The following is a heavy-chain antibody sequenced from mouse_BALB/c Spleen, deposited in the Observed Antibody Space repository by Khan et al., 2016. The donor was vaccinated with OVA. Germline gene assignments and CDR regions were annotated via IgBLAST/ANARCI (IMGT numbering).Heavy chain of an antibody. D-gene: IGHD1-3*01. CDR3: ARSTYKYAFAY. J-gene: IGHJ3*01. CDR2: MIYSGYT. CDR1: GDSITSGF. Sequence: EVELVESGPSLVQPSQTLSLTCSVTGDSITSGFWSWIRKFPGNKLEYMGFMIYSGYTYYNPSLKGRFSITRHPSKNQYYLQLSSVTTGDTATYYCARSTYKYAFAYWGQGTLVTVSA. V-gene: IGHV3-8*02.